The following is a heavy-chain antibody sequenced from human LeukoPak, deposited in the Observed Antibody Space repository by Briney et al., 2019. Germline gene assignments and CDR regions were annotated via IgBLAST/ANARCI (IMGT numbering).Heavy chain of an antibody. Sequence: PGGSLRLSCAASGFTFSSYAMHWVRQAPGKGLEWVAVISYDGSNKYYADSVKGRFTISRDNSKNTLYLQMNSLRAEDTAVYYCAKTTTGYSSGRFPGWPVDYWGQGTLVTVSP. CDR2: ISYDGSNK. CDR3: AKTTTGYSSGRFPGWPVDY. V-gene: IGHV3-30*07. D-gene: IGHD6-19*01. CDR1: GFTFSSYA. J-gene: IGHJ4*02.